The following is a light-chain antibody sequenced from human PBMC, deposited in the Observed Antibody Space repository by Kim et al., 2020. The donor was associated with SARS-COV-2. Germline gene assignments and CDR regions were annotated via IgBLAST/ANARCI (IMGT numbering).Light chain of an antibody. CDR1: QGIRNF. V-gene: IGKV1-27*01. Sequence: DIQMTQSPSSLSASVGDRVTITCRASQGIRNFLAWYQQKSGKVPKLLIYGASTLQSGVPSRFSGSGSGTDFTLTISSLQPEDVATYYCQKYNSAPLTFGGGTKVDIK. CDR2: GAS. J-gene: IGKJ4*01. CDR3: QKYNSAPLT.